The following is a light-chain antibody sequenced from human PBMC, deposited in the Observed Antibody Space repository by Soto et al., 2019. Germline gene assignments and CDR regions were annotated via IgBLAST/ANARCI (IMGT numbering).Light chain of an antibody. CDR3: QQRSNWPPLT. V-gene: IGKV3-11*01. J-gene: IGKJ3*01. CDR2: DAS. CDR1: QSVSSY. Sequence: EIVLTQSPAPLSLSPGERATLSCRASQSVSSYLAWYQQKPGQAPRLLIYDASNRATGIPARFSGSGSGTDFTLTLSRPEPEDFAVYYCQQRSNWPPLTFGPGTKVDIK.